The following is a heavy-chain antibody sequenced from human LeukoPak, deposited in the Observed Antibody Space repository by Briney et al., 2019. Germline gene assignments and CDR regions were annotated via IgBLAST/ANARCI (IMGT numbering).Heavy chain of an antibody. CDR3: AKVRAKRGDTEFDY. CDR2: ISGSGGST. J-gene: IGHJ4*02. CDR1: GFTFSSYA. Sequence: PGGSLRLSCAASGFTFSSYAVSWVRQAPGKGLEWVSAISGSGGSTYYADSVKGRFTISRDNSKNTLYLQMNSLRAEDTAVYYCAKVRAKRGDTEFDYWGQGTLVTVSS. D-gene: IGHD5-18*01. V-gene: IGHV3-23*01.